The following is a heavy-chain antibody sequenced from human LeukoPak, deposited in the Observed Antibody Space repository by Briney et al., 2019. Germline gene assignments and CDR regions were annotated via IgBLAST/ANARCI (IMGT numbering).Heavy chain of an antibody. CDR3: ARQPISGSYWGYFDY. Sequence: SGTLSLTCTVSGGSISSYYWSWIRQPPGKGLEWIGYIYYSGSTNYNPSLKGRVTISVDTSKNQFSLKLSSVTAADTAVYYCARQPISGSYWGYFDYWGQGTLVTVSS. J-gene: IGHJ4*02. D-gene: IGHD1-26*01. CDR1: GGSISSYY. CDR2: IYYSGST. V-gene: IGHV4-59*08.